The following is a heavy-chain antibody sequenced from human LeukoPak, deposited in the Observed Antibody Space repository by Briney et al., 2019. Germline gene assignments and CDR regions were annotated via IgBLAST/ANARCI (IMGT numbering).Heavy chain of an antibody. D-gene: IGHD5-12*01. J-gene: IGHJ4*02. CDR2: INPNSGGT. CDR3: ARDWSGYDRDFDY. Sequence: ASVKVSCKASGYTFTGYYMHWVRQAPGQGLEWMGWINPNSGGTNYAQKLQGRVTMTTDTSTSTAYMELRSLRSDDTAVYYCARDWSGYDRDFDYWGQGTLVTVSS. CDR1: GYTFTGYY. V-gene: IGHV1-2*02.